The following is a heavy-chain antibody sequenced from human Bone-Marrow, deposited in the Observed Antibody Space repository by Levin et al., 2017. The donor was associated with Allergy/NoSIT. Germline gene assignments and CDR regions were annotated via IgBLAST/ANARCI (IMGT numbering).Heavy chain of an antibody. D-gene: IGHD1-1*01. CDR1: GYSFTSYY. Sequence: ASVKVSCKASGYSFTSYYLHWVQQAPGQGLEWMAIINPRGGSTTYAQKFQGRVTMTSDTSTSTVYMELTSLRSEDTAVYYCARDLSGGLPDAFDIWGQGTIVSVSS. V-gene: IGHV1-46*01. J-gene: IGHJ3*02. CDR2: INPRGGST. CDR3: ARDLSGGLPDAFDI.